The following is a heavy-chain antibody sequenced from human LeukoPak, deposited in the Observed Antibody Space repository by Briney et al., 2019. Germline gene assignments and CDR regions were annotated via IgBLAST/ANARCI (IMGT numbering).Heavy chain of an antibody. D-gene: IGHD1-26*01. CDR1: GGSIISYY. CDR3: AREQKSGSYRPFDY. Sequence: SETLSLTCTVSGGSIISYYWSWIRQPPGVGLEWIGYIYYSGSTNYNPSLKSRLTISLATSKNQFSLKLSSVTAADTAVYYCAREQKSGSYRPFDYWGQGILVTVSS. J-gene: IGHJ4*02. CDR2: IYYSGST. V-gene: IGHV4-59*01.